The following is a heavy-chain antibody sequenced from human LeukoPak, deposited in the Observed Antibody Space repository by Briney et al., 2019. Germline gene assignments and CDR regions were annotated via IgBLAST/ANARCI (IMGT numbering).Heavy chain of an antibody. V-gene: IGHV4-39*02. D-gene: IGHD2-15*01. CDR2: VYYSGST. J-gene: IGHJ2*01. Sequence: SETLSLTCAVSYGSISSNSYYWGWIRQPPGKGLEWIGSVYYSGSTYYKPSLKSRVTISVDTSKNHFSLKLTSVTAADTAVYYCARSVVAARFWYFDLWGRGTLVTVSS. CDR1: YGSISSNSYY. CDR3: ARSVVAARFWYFDL.